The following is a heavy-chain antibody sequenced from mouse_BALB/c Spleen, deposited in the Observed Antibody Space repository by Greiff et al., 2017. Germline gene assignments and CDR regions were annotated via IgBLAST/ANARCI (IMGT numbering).Heavy chain of an antibody. V-gene: IGHV3-2*02. CDR3: ARGVYYGNPYWYFDV. J-gene: IGHJ1*01. CDR1: GYSITSDYA. D-gene: IGHD2-1*01. Sequence: EVQLQQSGPGLVKPSQSLSLTCTVTGYSITSDYAWNWIRQFPGNKLEWMGYISYSGSTSYNPSLKSRISITRDTSKNQFFLQLNSVTTEDTATYYCARGVYYGNPYWYFDVWGAGTTVTVSS. CDR2: ISYSGST.